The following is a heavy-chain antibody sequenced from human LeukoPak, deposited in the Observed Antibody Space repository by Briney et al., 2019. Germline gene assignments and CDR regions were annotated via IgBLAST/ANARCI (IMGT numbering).Heavy chain of an antibody. Sequence: ASVKVSCKASGYTFTSYGISWVRQAPGQGLEWMGWISAYNGNTNYAQKLQGRVTITADESTSTAYMELSSLRSEDTAVYYCARADRITIFGVVSRLGYYYGMDVWGQGTTVTVSS. CDR1: GYTFTSYG. CDR2: ISAYNGNT. CDR3: ARADRITIFGVVSRLGYYYGMDV. V-gene: IGHV1-18*01. J-gene: IGHJ6*02. D-gene: IGHD3-3*01.